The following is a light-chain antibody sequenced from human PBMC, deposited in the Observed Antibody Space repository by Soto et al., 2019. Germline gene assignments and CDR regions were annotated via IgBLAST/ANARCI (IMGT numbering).Light chain of an antibody. J-gene: IGLJ3*02. CDR1: SSDVGAYNY. CDR2: EVT. CDR3: TSYVGNDIWV. Sequence: QSALTQPPSASGSPGQSVTISCTGTSSDVGAYNYVSWYQQYPGKAPKLMIYEVTKRPSGVPDRFSGSKSGNTASLTVSGLQAEDEADYYCTSYVGNDIWVFGGGTKLTDL. V-gene: IGLV2-8*01.